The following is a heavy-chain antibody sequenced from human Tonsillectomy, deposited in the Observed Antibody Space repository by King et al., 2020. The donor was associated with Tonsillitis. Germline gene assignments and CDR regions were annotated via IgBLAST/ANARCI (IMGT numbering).Heavy chain of an antibody. J-gene: IGHJ4*02. CDR3: ARHRYYDVLTGHLDY. Sequence: QLQESGPGLVKPSETLSLTCTVSGASLSTYYWSWIRQPPGKGLEWIGYIYYSGSTNYSPSLKSRVTISVDTSKNQFSLKLSSVTVADSAVYYCARHRYYDVLTGHLDYWGQGTLVTVSS. V-gene: IGHV4-59*08. CDR2: IYYSGST. CDR1: GASLSTYY. D-gene: IGHD3-9*01.